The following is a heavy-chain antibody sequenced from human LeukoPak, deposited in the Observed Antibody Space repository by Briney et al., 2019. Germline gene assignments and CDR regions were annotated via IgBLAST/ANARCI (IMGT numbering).Heavy chain of an antibody. CDR2: ISSSGSTI. V-gene: IGHV3-11*01. J-gene: IGHJ5*02. D-gene: IGHD3-22*01. CDR1: GFTFSDYY. Sequence: GSLRLSCAASGFTFSDYYMSWIRQAPGKGLEWVSYISSSGSTIYYADSVKGRFTISRGNAKNSLYLQMNSLRAEDTAVYYCARGYYYDSSWFDPWGQGNLVTVSS. CDR3: ARGYYYDSSWFDP.